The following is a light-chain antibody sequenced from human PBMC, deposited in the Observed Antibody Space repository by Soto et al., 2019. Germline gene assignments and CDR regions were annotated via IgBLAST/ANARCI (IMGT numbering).Light chain of an antibody. CDR1: QSISSSY. CDR2: GAS. Sequence: EIVLTQSPGTLSLSPWERATLSCRASQSISSSYLAWYQQKPGQAPRLLVYGASSRATGIPDWFSGSGSGTDLPLTISRLEPEDFAVYYCQQYGSSRFTFGPGTKVDIK. J-gene: IGKJ3*01. CDR3: QQYGSSRFT. V-gene: IGKV3-20*01.